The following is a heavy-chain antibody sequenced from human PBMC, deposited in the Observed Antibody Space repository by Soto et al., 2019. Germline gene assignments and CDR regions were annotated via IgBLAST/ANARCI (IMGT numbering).Heavy chain of an antibody. CDR1: GFTFSSYS. J-gene: IGHJ4*02. V-gene: IGHV3-48*01. Sequence: EVQLVESGGGLVQPGGSLRLSCAASGFTFSSYSMNWVRQAPGKGLERVSYISSSSSTIYYADSVKGRFTISRDNAKNSLYLQMNSLRAEYTAVYYCARDLNFGPFDYWGQGTPVTISS. CDR3: ARDLNFGPFDY. CDR2: ISSSSSTI. D-gene: IGHD3-10*01.